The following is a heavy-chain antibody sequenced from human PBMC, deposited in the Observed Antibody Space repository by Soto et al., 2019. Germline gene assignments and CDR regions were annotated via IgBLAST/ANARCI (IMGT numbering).Heavy chain of an antibody. D-gene: IGHD2-15*01. Sequence: QVQLVQSGAEVKKPGASVKVSCKASGYTFTSYYMHWVRQAPGQGLEWMGIINPTSSTSYAQKFQGRVTMTRATSTSTVYMELSSLRSEDTAVYYCARVYCSGGSCYGIDYWGQGTLVTVSS. V-gene: IGHV1-46*01. J-gene: IGHJ4*02. CDR2: INPTSST. CDR1: GYTFTSYY. CDR3: ARVYCSGGSCYGIDY.